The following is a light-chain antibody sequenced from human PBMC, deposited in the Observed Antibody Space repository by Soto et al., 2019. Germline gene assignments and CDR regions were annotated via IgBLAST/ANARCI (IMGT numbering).Light chain of an antibody. J-gene: IGKJ1*01. CDR3: QQYYGPWT. CDR1: QSINNW. CDR2: KAS. Sequence: DFQMTQSPSTLSASVGDRVSITCRASQSINNWLAWYQQQSGKAPRLLIYKASNLESGVPSRFSGTGSGTEFTLTISSLQPDDLATYYCQQYYGPWTFGQGTRVENK. V-gene: IGKV1-5*03.